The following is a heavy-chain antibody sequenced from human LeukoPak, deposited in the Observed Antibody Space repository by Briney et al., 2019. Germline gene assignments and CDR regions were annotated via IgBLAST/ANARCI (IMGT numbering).Heavy chain of an antibody. CDR2: INPNSGGS. CDR1: GYTFTGNY. Sequence: ASVKVSCKASGYTFTGNYMHWVRHAHGQGLEWMGWINPNSGGSNFAQKFQGRVNMARDTSISTAYMELRRLRSDDTAVYYSARADTNHYGSSGYYLDYWGQGTLVTVSS. V-gene: IGHV1-2*02. J-gene: IGHJ4*02. D-gene: IGHD3-22*01. CDR3: ARADTNHYGSSGYYLDY.